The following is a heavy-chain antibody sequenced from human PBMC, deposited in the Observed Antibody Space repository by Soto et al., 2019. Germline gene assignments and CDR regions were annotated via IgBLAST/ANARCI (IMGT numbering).Heavy chain of an antibody. CDR1: GFIFTSYA. Sequence: EVQLLESGGDLVQPGGSLRLTCAASGFIFTSYAMSWVRQVPGKGLEWVSSINVDDSTYYTKSVRGRFTVSRDNSKNTLYLQMNSLRAEDSALYYCAKNYYFAYWGRGTLVTVSS. V-gene: IGHV3-23*01. CDR3: AKNYYFAY. J-gene: IGHJ4*02. CDR2: INVDDST.